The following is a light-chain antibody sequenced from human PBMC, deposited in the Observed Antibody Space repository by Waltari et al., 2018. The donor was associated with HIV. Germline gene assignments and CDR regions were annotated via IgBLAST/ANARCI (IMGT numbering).Light chain of an antibody. CDR2: DAS. Sequence: EMVLTQSPATLALVPGERATLSCRASQGVSDYLAWYQQKPGQAPRLLIYDASNRSTGIPARFSGSGSGTDFTLTISSLEPEDFAVSYCPHRSSWLPYTFGQGTKLEIK. V-gene: IGKV3D-11*01. J-gene: IGKJ2*01. CDR3: PHRSSWLPYT. CDR1: QGVSDY.